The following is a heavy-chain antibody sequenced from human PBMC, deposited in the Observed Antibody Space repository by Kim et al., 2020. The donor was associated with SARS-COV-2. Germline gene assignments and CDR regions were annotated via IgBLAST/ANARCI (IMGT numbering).Heavy chain of an antibody. Sequence: ASVKVSCKASGYTFTSYGISWVRQAPGQGLEWMGWISAYNGNTNYAQKLQGRVTMTTDTSTSTAYMELRSLRSDDTAVYYCARDDPPQQLTRRGYYYYGMDVWGQGTTVTVSS. CDR3: ARDDPPQQLTRRGYYYYGMDV. J-gene: IGHJ6*02. CDR1: GYTFTSYG. CDR2: ISAYNGNT. D-gene: IGHD6-13*01. V-gene: IGHV1-18*01.